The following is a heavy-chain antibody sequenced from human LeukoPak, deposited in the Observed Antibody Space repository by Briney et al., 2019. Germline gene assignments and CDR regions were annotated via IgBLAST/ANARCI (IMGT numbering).Heavy chain of an antibody. J-gene: IGHJ4*02. D-gene: IGHD3-3*01. CDR3: AFPLTTHNDFWSGPLAEY. CDR2: IISIFGTA. Sequence: GSSVKVSCKASGGAFNNYAISWVRQAPGQGLEWMGRIISIFGTANYAQKFQDRVTITADRSTTTAYMDLSSLTSDDKAMYYCAFPLTTHNDFWSGPLAEYWGQGSLVTVS. V-gene: IGHV1-69*06. CDR1: GGAFNNYA.